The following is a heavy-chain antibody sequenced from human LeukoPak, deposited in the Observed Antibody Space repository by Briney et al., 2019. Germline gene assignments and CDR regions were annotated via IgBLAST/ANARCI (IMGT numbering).Heavy chain of an antibody. V-gene: IGHV3-11*03. CDR2: ISVSGSYT. Sequence: KPGGSLRLSCAASGFTFSDYYMSWIRQAPGKGLEWISYISVSGSYTNYADSVKGRFTISRDNAKNSLYLQMISLRAEGTAVYYCARCGTPNNYYGYGVDVWGQGTTVIVSS. J-gene: IGHJ6*02. CDR3: ARCGTPNNYYGYGVDV. CDR1: GFTFSDYY. D-gene: IGHD1-26*01.